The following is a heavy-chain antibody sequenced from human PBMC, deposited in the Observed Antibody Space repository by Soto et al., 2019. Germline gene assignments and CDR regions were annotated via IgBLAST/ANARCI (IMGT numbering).Heavy chain of an antibody. CDR2: ISAYNGNT. J-gene: IGHJ5*02. CDR3: ARFVVVVAATQGWFDP. V-gene: IGHV1-18*01. CDR1: GYTFTSYG. D-gene: IGHD2-15*01. Sequence: ASVKVSCKASGYTFTSYGISWVRQAPGQGLEWMGWISAYNGNTNYAQKLQGRVTMTTDTSTGTAYMELRSLRSDDTAVYYCARFVVVVAATQGWFDPWGQGTLVTVSS.